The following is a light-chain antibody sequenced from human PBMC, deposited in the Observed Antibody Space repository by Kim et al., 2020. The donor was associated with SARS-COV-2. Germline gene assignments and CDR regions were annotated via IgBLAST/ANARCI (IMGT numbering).Light chain of an antibody. CDR1: SSDIGNHNV. J-gene: IGLJ3*02. CDR2: EGF. CDR3: CSYTSTSTWV. Sequence: GQSIIISCTGTSSDIGNHNVVSWYQQHPGKAPTLMIYEGFKRPSGVSNRFSGSKSGNTASLTISGLQAEDEADYYCCSYTSTSTWVFGGGTQLTVL. V-gene: IGLV2-23*01.